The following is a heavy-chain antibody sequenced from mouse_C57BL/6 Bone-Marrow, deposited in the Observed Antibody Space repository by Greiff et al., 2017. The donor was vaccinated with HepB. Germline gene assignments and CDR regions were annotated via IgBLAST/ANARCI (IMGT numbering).Heavy chain of an antibody. J-gene: IGHJ2*01. CDR1: GYTFTDYY. V-gene: IGHV1-76*01. D-gene: IGHD4-1*01. Sequence: VQLQQSGAELVRPGASVKLSCKASGYTFTDYYINWVKQRPGQGLEWIARIYPGSGNTYYNEKFKGKATLTAEKSSSTAYMQLSSLTSEDSAVYFCATGTGYWGQGTTLTVSS. CDR2: IYPGSGNT. CDR3: ATGTGY.